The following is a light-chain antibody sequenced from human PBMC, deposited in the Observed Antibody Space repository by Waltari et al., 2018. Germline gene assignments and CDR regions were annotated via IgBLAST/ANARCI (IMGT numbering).Light chain of an antibody. J-gene: IGKJ2*01. Sequence: IVMTQSPAPLAVSRGERATLHCKSIQNILLRSNNKNYLSWFQQKAGQPPKLLIYWATTRESGVPDRFTGSGSGTDFALTISSLQAEDVAVYYCHQYYNYSYSFGQGTNLEIK. CDR3: HQYYNYSYS. CDR2: WAT. V-gene: IGKV4-1*01. CDR1: QNILLRSNNKNY.